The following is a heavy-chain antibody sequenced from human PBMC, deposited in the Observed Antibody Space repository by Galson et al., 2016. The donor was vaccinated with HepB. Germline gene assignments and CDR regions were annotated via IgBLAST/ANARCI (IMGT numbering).Heavy chain of an antibody. D-gene: IGHD5-24*01. CDR1: GFTFSSFA. CDR2: ISGSGGKT. Sequence: SLRLSCAASGFTFSSFAMSWVRQAPGKGLQWVSSISGSGGKTYYTYSVKGRFTISRENSKNTLYLQMNSLRAADTAIYYCATSQKGRLQVLDYFDLWGRGTPVTVSS. CDR3: ATSQKGRLQVLDYFDL. V-gene: IGHV3-23*01. J-gene: IGHJ2*01.